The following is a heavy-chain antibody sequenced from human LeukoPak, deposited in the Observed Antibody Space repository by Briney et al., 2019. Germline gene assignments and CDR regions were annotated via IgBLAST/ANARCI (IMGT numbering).Heavy chain of an antibody. CDR1: GFTFSSYG. CDR3: AKETYSSFDY. CDR2: IRYDGSNK. Sequence: GGSLRLSCAASGFTFSSYGMHWVRQAPGKGLEWVAFIRYDGSNKYYADSVKGRFTISRDNSENTLYLQMNSLRAEDTAVYYCAKETYSSFDYWGQGTLVTVSS. D-gene: IGHD2-15*01. V-gene: IGHV3-30*02. J-gene: IGHJ4*02.